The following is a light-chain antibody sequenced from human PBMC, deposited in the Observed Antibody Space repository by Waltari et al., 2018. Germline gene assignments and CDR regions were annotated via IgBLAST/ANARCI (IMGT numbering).Light chain of an antibody. V-gene: IGKV4-1*01. Sequence: DIVMTQSPDSLAVSLGERATINCKSSQSVLYNSNNKNYLAWYQQKPGQRPKLLIYWASTRESGVPDRFSGSGSGTDFTLTISSLQAEDVAVYYCQQYYSTLYTFGQGTKLEIK. J-gene: IGKJ2*01. CDR2: WAS. CDR3: QQYYSTLYT. CDR1: QSVLYNSNNKNY.